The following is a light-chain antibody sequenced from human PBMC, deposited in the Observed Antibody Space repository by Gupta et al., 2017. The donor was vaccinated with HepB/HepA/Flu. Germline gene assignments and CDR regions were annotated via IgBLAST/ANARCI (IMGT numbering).Light chain of an antibody. CDR3: QQYYSTPWT. CDR1: QSVLYRSNNKHS. CDR2: WAS. J-gene: IGKJ1*01. V-gene: IGKV4-1*01. Sequence: DIVLTQSQDSLPVSLGERAPINCKSSQSVLYRSNNKHSLAWYQQKTGQPPKLLIYWASTRESGVPDRFSGSGSGTDFTLTISSLQAEDVAVYYCQQYYSTPWTFGQGTKVEIK.